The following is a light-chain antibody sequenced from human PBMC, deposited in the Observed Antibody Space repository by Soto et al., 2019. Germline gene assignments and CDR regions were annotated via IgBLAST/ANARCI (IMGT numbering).Light chain of an antibody. CDR2: HAS. J-gene: IGKJ5*01. V-gene: IGKV1-33*01. CDR1: QNITNN. Sequence: DSQMTQSPSSLSAAIGDRVTITFQSSQNITNNLSWYQQKPGKAPNLLIYHASKLAKGVTSRFSGSGSGTDFSFIITSLQREDLATYYCQQYYGLPPLTFGQGTRLEI. CDR3: QQYYGLPPLT.